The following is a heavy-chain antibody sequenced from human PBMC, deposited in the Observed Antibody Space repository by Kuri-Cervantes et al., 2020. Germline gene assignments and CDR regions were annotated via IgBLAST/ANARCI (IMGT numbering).Heavy chain of an antibody. CDR2: ISGSGRIT. Sequence: GESLKISCAASGFTFNNYAMSWVRQAPGKGLEWVSVISGSGRITYYADSVKGRFTISRDNAKKEVYLHMNSLRAEDTAVYHCARVFYDSSGRRFDYWGQGTLVTVSS. J-gene: IGHJ4*02. D-gene: IGHD3-22*01. V-gene: IGHV3-23*01. CDR3: ARVFYDSSGRRFDY. CDR1: GFTFNNYA.